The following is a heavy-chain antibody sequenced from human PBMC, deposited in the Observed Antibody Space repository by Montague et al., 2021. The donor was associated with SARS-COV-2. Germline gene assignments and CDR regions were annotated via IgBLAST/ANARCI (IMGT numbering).Heavy chain of an antibody. CDR1: GGSITNNIDY. CDR2: IYYTGNT. CDR3: ARLKRYFDSSGSPSAFDF. D-gene: IGHD3-22*01. Sequence: SETLSLTCTVSGGSITNNIDYWAWIRQPPGKGLEWIGSIYYTGNTYYNPSLKSRVTISVVTSKNHFTLKLSSVTAAETAVYYCARLKRYFDSSGSPSAFDFWRQGTTVPVSS. J-gene: IGHJ3*01. V-gene: IGHV4-39*02.